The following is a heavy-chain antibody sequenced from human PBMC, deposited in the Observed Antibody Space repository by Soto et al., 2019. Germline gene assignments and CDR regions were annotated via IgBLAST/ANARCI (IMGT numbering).Heavy chain of an antibody. J-gene: IGHJ4*02. CDR2: IYSSGST. CDR3: ARQTTFSSSWYDY. Sequence: SETLSLTCTVSGGSISNYYWTWIRQPAGKGLEWIGRIYSSGSTNYNSSLKSRVTMSVDTSKNQFSLKLTSVTAADTAVYYCARQTTFSSSWYDYWGQGTLVTVSS. CDR1: GGSISNYY. D-gene: IGHD6-13*01. V-gene: IGHV4-4*07.